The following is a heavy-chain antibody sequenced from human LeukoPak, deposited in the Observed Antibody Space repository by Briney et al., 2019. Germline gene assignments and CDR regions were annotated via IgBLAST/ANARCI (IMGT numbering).Heavy chain of an antibody. Sequence: GGSLRLSCAASGFTFSNAWMSWVRQAPGKGLEWVGRIKSKTDGGTTDYAAPVKGRFTISRDDSKNTPYLQMNSLKTEDTAVYYCTTDLYSYGRTMADYWGQGTLVTVSS. D-gene: IGHD5-18*01. CDR2: IKSKTDGGTT. J-gene: IGHJ4*02. CDR3: TTDLYSYGRTMADY. V-gene: IGHV3-15*07. CDR1: GFTFSNAW.